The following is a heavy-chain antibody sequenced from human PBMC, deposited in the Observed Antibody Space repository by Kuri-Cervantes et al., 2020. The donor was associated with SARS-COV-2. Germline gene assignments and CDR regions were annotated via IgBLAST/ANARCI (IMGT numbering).Heavy chain of an antibody. J-gene: IGHJ6*03. D-gene: IGHD2-2*01. CDR3: ARVEVVVVPAATHYYYYYMDV. CDR1: GFTFSSYS. CDR2: ISSSGSTI. Sequence: GGSLRLSCAASGFTFSSYSMSWIRQAPGKGLEWVSYISSSGSTIYYADSVKGRFTISRDNAKNSLYLQMNSLRAEDTAVYYCARVEVVVVPAATHYYYYYMDVWGKGTTVTVSS. V-gene: IGHV3-48*04.